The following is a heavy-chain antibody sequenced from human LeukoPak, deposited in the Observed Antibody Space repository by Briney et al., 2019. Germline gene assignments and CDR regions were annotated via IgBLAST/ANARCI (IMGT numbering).Heavy chain of an antibody. CDR1: GGSISSSSYY. CDR3: ARHAVQWDLGSFGY. Sequence: SETLSLTCTVSGGSISSSSYYWGWIRQPPGKGLEWIGSIYYSGSTYYNPSLKSRVTISVDTSKNQFSLKLSSVTAADTAVYYCARHAVQWDLGSFGYWGQGTLVTVSS. V-gene: IGHV4-39*01. CDR2: IYYSGST. D-gene: IGHD1-26*01. J-gene: IGHJ4*02.